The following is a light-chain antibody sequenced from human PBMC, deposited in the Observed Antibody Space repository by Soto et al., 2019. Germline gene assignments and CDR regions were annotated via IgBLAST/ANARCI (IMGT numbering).Light chain of an antibody. CDR2: QFS. J-gene: IGLJ2*01. V-gene: IGLV2-23*02. CDR1: SSDVGRYNL. Sequence: ALTQPASVSGSPGQSITISCTGTSSDVGRYNLVSWYQQYPGKAPKLMIYQFSKRPSGVSNRFSGSRSGNTASLTISGLHAEDEADYYCCSYAGSSTLVFGGGTKLTVL. CDR3: CSYAGSSTLV.